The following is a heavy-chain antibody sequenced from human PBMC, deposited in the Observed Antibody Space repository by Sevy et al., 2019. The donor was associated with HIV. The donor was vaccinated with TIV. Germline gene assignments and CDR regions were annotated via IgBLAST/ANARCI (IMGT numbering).Heavy chain of an antibody. D-gene: IGHD1-1*01. V-gene: IGHV4-34*01. CDR3: ARDNGWNRTDFDY. J-gene: IGHJ4*02. CDR2: INHSGST. CDR1: GGSFSGYY. Sequence: SETLSLTCAVYGGSFSGYYWSWIRQPPGKGLEWIGEINHSGSTNYNPSLKSRVTISLDTSKNQSSLKLSSVTAADTAVYYCARDNGWNRTDFDYWGQGTLVTVSS.